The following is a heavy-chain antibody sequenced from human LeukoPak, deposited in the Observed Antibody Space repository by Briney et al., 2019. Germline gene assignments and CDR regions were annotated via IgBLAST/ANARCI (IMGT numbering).Heavy chain of an antibody. CDR1: GGSISSSSYY. J-gene: IGHJ4*02. V-gene: IGHV4-39*07. Sequence: SETLSLTCTVSGGSISSSSYYWGWIRQPPGKGLEWIGSIYYSGSTYYNPSLKSRVTISVDTSKNQFSLKLSSVTAADTAVYYCARGGPHYYDSSGYWMDWGQGTLVTVSS. D-gene: IGHD3-22*01. CDR3: ARGGPHYYDSSGYWMD. CDR2: IYYSGST.